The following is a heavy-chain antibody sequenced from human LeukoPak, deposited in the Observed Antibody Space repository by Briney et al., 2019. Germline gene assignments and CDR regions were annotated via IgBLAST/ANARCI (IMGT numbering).Heavy chain of an antibody. D-gene: IGHD5-12*01. Sequence: SETLSLTCTVSGGSISSYYWSWIRQPPGKGLEWIGYIYYSGSTNYNPSLKSRVTISVDTSKNQFSLKLSSVTAADSAVYYCARGYSGYDRYDYWGQGTLVTVSS. V-gene: IGHV4-59*01. CDR2: IYYSGST. CDR1: GGSISSYY. J-gene: IGHJ4*02. CDR3: ARGYSGYDRYDY.